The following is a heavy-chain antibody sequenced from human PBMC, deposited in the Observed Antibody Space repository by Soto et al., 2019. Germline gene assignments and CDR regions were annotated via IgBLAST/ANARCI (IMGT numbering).Heavy chain of an antibody. CDR1: GGPISSSNYY. CDR3: AELAGYCSGTSCYGNYAMDV. Sequence: QLQLQESGPGLVKPSETLSLTCTVSGGPISSSNYYWGWIRQPPGKGLEWIGSINYSGNTYYNPSLQRRVTISVDPSKNQFSLELSSVTAADTAVYYCAELAGYCSGTSCYGNYAMDVWGQGTTVTVSS. V-gene: IGHV4-39*01. CDR2: INYSGNT. D-gene: IGHD2-2*01. J-gene: IGHJ6*02.